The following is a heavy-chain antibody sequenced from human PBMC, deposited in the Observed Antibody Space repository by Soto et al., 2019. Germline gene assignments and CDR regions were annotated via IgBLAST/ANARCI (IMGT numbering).Heavy chain of an antibody. D-gene: IGHD6-6*01. CDR2: ISYDGSNK. V-gene: IGHV3-30*18. J-gene: IGHJ4*02. CDR3: AKVQSSSSPY. CDR1: GFTFSSYG. Sequence: QVQLVESGGGVVQPGRSLRLSCAASGFTFSSYGMHWVRQAPGKGLEWVAVISYDGSNKYYADSVKGRFTISRDNSKNTLYLQMNSLRAEDTAVYYCAKVQSSSSPYWGQGTLVTVSS.